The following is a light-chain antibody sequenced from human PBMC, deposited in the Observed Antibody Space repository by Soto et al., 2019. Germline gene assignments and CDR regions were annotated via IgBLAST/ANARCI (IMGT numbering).Light chain of an antibody. Sequence: QSALTQPPSASGSPGQSVTISCTGTSSDVAGSDYVSWYQQHPGKAPKLIIYEVTKRPAGVPDRFSGSKSGNTASLTVSGLQADDESYYYFSSFARGDNPHVLFGGGTKPTVL. J-gene: IGLJ2*01. V-gene: IGLV2-8*01. CDR2: EVT. CDR3: SSFARGDNPHVL. CDR1: SSDVAGSDY.